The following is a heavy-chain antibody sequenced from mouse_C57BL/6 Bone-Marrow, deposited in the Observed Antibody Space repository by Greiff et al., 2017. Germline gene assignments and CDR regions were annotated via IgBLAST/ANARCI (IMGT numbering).Heavy chain of an antibody. CDR1: GYTFPSYW. CDR2: IYPGSGST. Sequence: QVQLQQPGAELVKPGASVKMSCKASGYTFPSYWITWVKQRPGQGLEWIGDIYPGSGSTNYNEKFKSKATLTVDTSSSTAYMPLSSLTSEDSAVYYCASYYYGSSSFDVWGTGTTVTVSS. D-gene: IGHD1-1*01. CDR3: ASYYYGSSSFDV. V-gene: IGHV1-55*01. J-gene: IGHJ1*03.